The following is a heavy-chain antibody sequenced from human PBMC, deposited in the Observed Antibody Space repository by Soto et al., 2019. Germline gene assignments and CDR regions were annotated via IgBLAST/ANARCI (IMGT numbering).Heavy chain of an antibody. D-gene: IGHD6-19*01. V-gene: IGHV3-23*01. CDR2: ISESGGGT. J-gene: IGHJ4*02. CDR3: AKDRRSGWYWLGDY. Sequence: EVQLLESGGGLVQPGGSLRLSCAASGFTFSNYAMAWVRQTPAKGLEWVSAISESGGGTYYAESVKGRFTVSRDNFNNTLYLQMNSLRAEDTALYYCAKDRRSGWYWLGDYWGQGVLVTVSS. CDR1: GFTFSNYA.